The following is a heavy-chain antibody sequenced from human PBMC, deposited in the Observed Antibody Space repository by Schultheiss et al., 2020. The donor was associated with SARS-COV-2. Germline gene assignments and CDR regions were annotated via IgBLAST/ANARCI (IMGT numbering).Heavy chain of an antibody. D-gene: IGHD1-26*01. CDR1: GGSISSGGYY. Sequence: SETLSLTCTVSGGSISSGGYYWSWIRQPPGKGLEWIGEINHSGSTNYNPSLKSRVTISVDTSKNQFSLKLSSVTAADTAVYYCARDGQLSRIVGATRKWFDPWGQGTLVTVSS. J-gene: IGHJ5*02. V-gene: IGHV4-39*02. CDR3: ARDGQLSRIVGATRKWFDP. CDR2: INHSGST.